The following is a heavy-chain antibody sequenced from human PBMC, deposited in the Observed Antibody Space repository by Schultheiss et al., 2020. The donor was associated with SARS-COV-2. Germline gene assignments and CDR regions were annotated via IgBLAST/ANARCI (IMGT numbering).Heavy chain of an antibody. CDR3: AKDIVRQQLVWGNWFDP. Sequence: GGSLRLSCAASGFTFSSYAMHWVRQAPGKGLEWVANIKQDGSEKYYVDSVKGRFTISRDNAKNTLYLQMNSLRAEDTALYYCAKDIVRQQLVWGNWFDPWGQGTLVTVSS. CDR2: IKQDGSEK. V-gene: IGHV3-7*03. J-gene: IGHJ5*02. D-gene: IGHD6-13*01. CDR1: GFTFSSYA.